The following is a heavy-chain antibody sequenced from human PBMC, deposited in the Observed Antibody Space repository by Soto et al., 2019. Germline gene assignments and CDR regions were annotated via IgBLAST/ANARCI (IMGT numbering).Heavy chain of an antibody. CDR1: GGTFSSYA. D-gene: IGHD1-7*01. CDR3: ARGVTGTTWDYYYYMDV. V-gene: IGHV1-69*05. CDR2: IIPIFGTA. Sequence: WASVKVSCKASGGTFSSYAISWVRQAPGQGLEWMGGIIPIFGTANYAQKFQGRVTMTRNTSISTAYMELSSLRSEDTAVYYCARGVTGTTWDYYYYMDVWGKGTTVTVSS. J-gene: IGHJ6*03.